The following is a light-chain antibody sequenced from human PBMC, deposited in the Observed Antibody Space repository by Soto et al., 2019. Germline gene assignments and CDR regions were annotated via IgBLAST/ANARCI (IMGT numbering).Light chain of an antibody. Sequence: QSALTQSPSVSRAPGQKVSISCTGTSSNIGAGFDVHWYQQLPGTAPKLLIYGNNNRPSGVPDRFSGSKSGTSASLAITGLQAEDKADYYCQSYDSSLSGGSVFGTGTKLTVL. J-gene: IGLJ1*01. CDR2: GNN. CDR1: SSNIGAGFD. V-gene: IGLV1-40*01. CDR3: QSYDSSLSGGSV.